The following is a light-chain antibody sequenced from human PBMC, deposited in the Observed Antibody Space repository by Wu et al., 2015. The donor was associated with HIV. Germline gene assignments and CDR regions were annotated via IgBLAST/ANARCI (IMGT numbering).Light chain of an antibody. Sequence: LFCRASQSVSSYLAWYQQKPGQAPRLLIYDVSNRATGIPARFRGSGSGTDFTLTISSLEPEDFAVYYCQQRSNWPYSFGQGTKLEIK. CDR3: QQRSNWPYS. J-gene: IGKJ2*03. CDR1: QSVSSY. CDR2: DVS. V-gene: IGKV3-11*01.